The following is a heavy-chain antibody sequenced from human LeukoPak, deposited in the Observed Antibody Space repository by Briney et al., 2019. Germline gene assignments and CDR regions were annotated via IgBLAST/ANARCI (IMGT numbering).Heavy chain of an antibody. D-gene: IGHD3-22*01. J-gene: IGHJ5*02. Sequence: SVKVSCKASGGTFSSYAISWVRQAPGQGLEWMGRIIPILGIANYAQKFQGRVTITADKSTSTAYMELSSLRSEDTAVYYCARPTHYYDSSGANWFDPRGQGTLVTVSS. V-gene: IGHV1-69*04. CDR3: ARPTHYYDSSGANWFDP. CDR2: IIPILGIA. CDR1: GGTFSSYA.